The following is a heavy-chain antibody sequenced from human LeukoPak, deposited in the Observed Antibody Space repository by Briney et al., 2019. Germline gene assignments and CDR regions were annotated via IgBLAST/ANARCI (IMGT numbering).Heavy chain of an antibody. CDR2: IYTSGSI. Sequence: TSETLSLTCTVSGGSISSYFWGWIRQPPGKGLEWIGYIYTSGSINYNPSLKSRVTISVDTSKNQFSLKLSSVTAADTAVYYCARGRGYYDFWSGYYTEPYYFDYWGQGTLVTVSS. V-gene: IGHV4-4*09. D-gene: IGHD3-3*01. J-gene: IGHJ4*02. CDR1: GGSISSYF. CDR3: ARGRGYYDFWSGYYTEPYYFDY.